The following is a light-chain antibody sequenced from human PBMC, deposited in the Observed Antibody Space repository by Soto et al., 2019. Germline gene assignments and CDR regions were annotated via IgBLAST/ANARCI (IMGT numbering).Light chain of an antibody. CDR2: GAS. V-gene: IGKV3-20*01. Sequence: EIVMTQSPATLSVSPGERATLSCRASQSVSSNVAWYQQIPGQAPRLLITGASNRATGVADRFSGSGSGTDFTLTISRLEPEDFAVYYCQQYGSSGTFGQGTKVDIK. J-gene: IGKJ1*01. CDR1: QSVSSN. CDR3: QQYGSSGT.